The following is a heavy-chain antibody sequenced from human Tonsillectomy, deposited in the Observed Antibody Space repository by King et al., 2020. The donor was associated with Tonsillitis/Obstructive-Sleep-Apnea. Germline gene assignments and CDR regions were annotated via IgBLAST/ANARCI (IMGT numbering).Heavy chain of an antibody. D-gene: IGHD3-3*01. J-gene: IGHJ4*02. CDR2: ISGSGGST. CDR1: GFTFSSYA. Sequence: VQLVESGGGLVQPGGSLRLSCAASGFTFSSYAMSWVRQAPGKGLEWVSAISGSGGSTYYADSVKGRFTISLDNSKNTLYLQMNSLRAEDTAEYYCAKDGSYYDFWSGYPNFDYWGQGTLVTVSS. CDR3: AKDGSYYDFWSGYPNFDY. V-gene: IGHV3-23*04.